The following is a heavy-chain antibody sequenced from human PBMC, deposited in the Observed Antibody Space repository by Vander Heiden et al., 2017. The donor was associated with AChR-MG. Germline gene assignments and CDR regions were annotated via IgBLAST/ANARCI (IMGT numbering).Heavy chain of an antibody. J-gene: IGHJ6*02. Sequence: EVQLVESGGGLVQPGRSLRLSCAASGFTFDDYSMHWVRQAPGKGLEWVSGISWNSGSIGYADSVKGRFTISRDNAKNSLYLQMNSLSAQETALYYCARGYCSSTSCRYGMDVWGQGTTVTVSS. V-gene: IGHV3-9*01. CDR2: ISWNSGSI. D-gene: IGHD2-2*01. CDR1: GFTFDDYS. CDR3: ARGYCSSTSCRYGMDV.